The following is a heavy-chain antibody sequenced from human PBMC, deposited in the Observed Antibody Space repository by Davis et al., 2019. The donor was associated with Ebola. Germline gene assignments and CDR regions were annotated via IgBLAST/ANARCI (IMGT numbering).Heavy chain of an antibody. V-gene: IGHV4-59*11. D-gene: IGHD6-13*01. CDR2: IYYSGNT. CDR3: ARERRFSSWLDD. J-gene: IGHJ5*02. Sequence: PSETLSFTCTVSGGSISSHYWSWLRQPPGTGLEWIGYIYYSGNTKYNPSLKSRVTIPVDTSKNQSALRLSSVTAADTAVYYCARERRFSSWLDDWGQGTLVTVSS. CDR1: GGSISSHY.